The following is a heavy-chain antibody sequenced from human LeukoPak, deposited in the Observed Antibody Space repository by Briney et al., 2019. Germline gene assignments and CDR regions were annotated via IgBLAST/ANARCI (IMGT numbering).Heavy chain of an antibody. CDR3: AKDPGGYCTNGVCGYFDY. D-gene: IGHD2-8*01. V-gene: IGHV3-30*02. J-gene: IGHJ4*02. CDR2: IRYDGSNK. Sequence: GGSLRLSCAASGFTFSSYGMHWVRQAPGKGLEWVAFIRYDGSNKYYADSVKGRFTISRDNSKNTLYLQMNSLRAEDTAVYYSAKDPGGYCTNGVCGYFDYWGQGTLVTVSS. CDR1: GFTFSSYG.